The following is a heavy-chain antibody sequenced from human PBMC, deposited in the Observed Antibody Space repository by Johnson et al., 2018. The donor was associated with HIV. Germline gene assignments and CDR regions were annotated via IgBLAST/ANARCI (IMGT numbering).Heavy chain of an antibody. CDR2: ISSSGSTI. D-gene: IGHD6-19*01. CDR1: GFTFSDYY. J-gene: IGHJ3*02. V-gene: IGHV3-11*01. CDR3: ARDRRNRQWQRLDAFDI. Sequence: QMQLVESGGGLVKPGGSLRLSCAASGFTFSDYYMSWIRQAPGKGLEWVSYISSSGSTIYYADSVKGRFTISRDNAKNSLHLQMNSLRAEDTAFYYCARDRRNRQWQRLDAFDIWGQGTMVIVSS.